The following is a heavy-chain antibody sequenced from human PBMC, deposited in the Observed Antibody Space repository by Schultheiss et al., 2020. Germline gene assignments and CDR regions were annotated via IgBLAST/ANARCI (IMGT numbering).Heavy chain of an antibody. CDR3: ARDGYVTWESIGYSSGAVMDY. Sequence: SETLSLTCTVSGGSISSGGYYWSWIRQHPGKGLEWIGYIYYSGSTYYNPSLKSRVTISVDTSKNQFSLKLSSVTAEDTAVYYCARDGYVTWESIGYSSGAVMDYWGQGTLVTVSS. CDR1: GGSISSGGYY. D-gene: IGHD6-19*01. V-gene: IGHV4-31*03. J-gene: IGHJ4*02. CDR2: IYYSGST.